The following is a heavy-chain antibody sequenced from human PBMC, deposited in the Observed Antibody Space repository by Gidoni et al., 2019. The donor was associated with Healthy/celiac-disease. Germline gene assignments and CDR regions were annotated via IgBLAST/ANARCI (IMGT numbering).Heavy chain of an antibody. Sequence: EVQLVESGGGLVQPGRSLRLSCAASGFTFDDYAMHWVRQAPGKGLEWVSGISWNSGSIGYADSVKGRFTISRDNAKNSLYLQMNSLRAEDTALYYCAKAVGGSSWYSNWFDPWGQGTLVTVSS. CDR1: GFTFDDYA. V-gene: IGHV3-9*01. J-gene: IGHJ5*02. CDR3: AKAVGGSSWYSNWFDP. D-gene: IGHD6-13*01. CDR2: ISWNSGSI.